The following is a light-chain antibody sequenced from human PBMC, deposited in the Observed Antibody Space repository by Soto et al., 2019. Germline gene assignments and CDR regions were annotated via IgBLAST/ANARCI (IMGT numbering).Light chain of an antibody. V-gene: IGKV1-39*01. J-gene: IGKJ4*01. Sequence: DIQMTQSPSSLSASVGDRVTITCRASQSISSYLNWYQQKPGKAPKLLIYAASSLQSGVPSRFSGSGSGTDFTLTISSLQPEDFATYYCQQSYSTLVTFGGGTKVVIK. CDR2: AAS. CDR3: QQSYSTLVT. CDR1: QSISSY.